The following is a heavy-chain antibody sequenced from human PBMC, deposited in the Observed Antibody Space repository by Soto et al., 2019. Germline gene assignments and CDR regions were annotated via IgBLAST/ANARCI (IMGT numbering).Heavy chain of an antibody. Sequence: EVQLLESGGGLVQPGGSLRLSCAASGFTFSSYAMSWVRQAPGKGLEWVSAISGSGGSTYYAYSVKGRFTISSDNSKNTLYLQMNRLRAEDTAVYYCANEGFDGGSAYYFDYWGQGTLVTVSS. CDR3: ANEGFDGGSAYYFDY. J-gene: IGHJ4*02. CDR2: ISGSGGST. CDR1: GFTFSSYA. D-gene: IGHD2-15*01. V-gene: IGHV3-23*01.